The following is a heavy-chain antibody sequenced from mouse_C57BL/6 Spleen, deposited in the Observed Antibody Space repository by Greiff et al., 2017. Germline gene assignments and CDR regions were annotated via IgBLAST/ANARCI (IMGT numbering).Heavy chain of an antibody. J-gene: IGHJ3*01. D-gene: IGHD1-1*01. CDR2: INPGSGGT. CDR1: GYAFTNYL. Sequence: QVQLQQSGAELVRPGTSVKVSCKASGYAFTNYLIEWVKQRPGQGLEWIGVINPGSGGTNYNEKFKGKATLTADKSSSTAYMQLSSLTSEDSAVYFCARSEYYYGSSYSFAYWGQGTLVTVSA. V-gene: IGHV1-54*01. CDR3: ARSEYYYGSSYSFAY.